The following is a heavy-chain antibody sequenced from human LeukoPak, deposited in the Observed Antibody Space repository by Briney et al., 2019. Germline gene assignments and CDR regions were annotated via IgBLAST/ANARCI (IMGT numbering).Heavy chain of an antibody. CDR1: GFTFSSYA. D-gene: IGHD6-13*01. J-gene: IGHJ6*03. Sequence: GGSLRLSCAASGFTFSSYAMHWVRQAPGKGLEWVAVISNDGSNKYYADSVKGRFTISRDNSKNTLYLQMNSLRAEDTAVYYCARTRSPIAAAGTFGLDYYYYYYMDVWGKGTTVTVSS. CDR2: ISNDGSNK. CDR3: ARTRSPIAAAGTFGLDYYYYYYMDV. V-gene: IGHV3-30*04.